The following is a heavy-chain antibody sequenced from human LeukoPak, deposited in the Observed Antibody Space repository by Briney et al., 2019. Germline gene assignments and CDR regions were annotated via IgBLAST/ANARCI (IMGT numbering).Heavy chain of an antibody. Sequence: GGSLRLSCAAPVFTFSTYSMNWVRQAPGKGLEWVSYISSSSSTIYYADSVKGRFTISRDNAKNSLYLQMNSLRAEDTAVYYCARSVPNFSWALDYWGQGTLVTVSS. J-gene: IGHJ4*02. D-gene: IGHD2-15*01. V-gene: IGHV3-48*04. CDR3: ARSVPNFSWALDY. CDR2: ISSSSSTI. CDR1: VFTFSTYS.